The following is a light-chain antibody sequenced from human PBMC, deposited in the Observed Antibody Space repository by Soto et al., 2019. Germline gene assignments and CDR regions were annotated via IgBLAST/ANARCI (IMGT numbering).Light chain of an antibody. CDR3: MQALQTPRT. V-gene: IGKV2-28*01. CDR2: LGS. CDR1: QSVSRY. J-gene: IGKJ1*01. Sequence: EIVLTQSPATLSLSPGERATLSCRASQSVSRYLAWYLQKPGQSPQLLIYLGSNRASGVPDRFSGSGSGTDFTLKISRVEAEDVGVYYCMQALQTPRTFGQGTKVDIK.